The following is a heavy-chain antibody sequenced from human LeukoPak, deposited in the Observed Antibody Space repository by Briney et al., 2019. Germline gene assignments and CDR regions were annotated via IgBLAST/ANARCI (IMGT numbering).Heavy chain of an antibody. J-gene: IGHJ5*02. Sequence: PSETLSLTCTVSGGSISSGGYYWSWIRQHPGKGLEWIGYIYYSGSTNYNPSLKSRVTISVGTSKNQFSLKLSSVTAADTAVYYCARGRRAVAPYNWFDPWGQGTLVTVSS. CDR1: GGSISSGGYY. CDR2: IYYSGST. D-gene: IGHD6-19*01. V-gene: IGHV4-31*03. CDR3: ARGRRAVAPYNWFDP.